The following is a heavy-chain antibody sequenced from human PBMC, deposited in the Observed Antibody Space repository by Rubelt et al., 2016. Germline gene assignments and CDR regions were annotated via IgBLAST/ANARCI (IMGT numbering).Heavy chain of an antibody. CDR1: GFTFSSYA. J-gene: IGHJ2*01. CDR3: ARSVAATYWYFDL. Sequence: EVQLVESGGGLVQPGGSLRLSCADSGFTFSSYAMSWVRQAPGKGLEWVSAISGSGGSTYYADSVKCRFTISRDNSKNTLYLQMNSLMAEDTAVYYCARSVAATYWYFDLWGRGTLVTVSS. CDR2: ISGSGGST. D-gene: IGHD6-19*01. V-gene: IGHV3-23*04.